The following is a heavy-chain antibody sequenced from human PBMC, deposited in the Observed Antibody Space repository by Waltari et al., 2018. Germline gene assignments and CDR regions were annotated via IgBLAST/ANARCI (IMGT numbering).Heavy chain of an antibody. J-gene: IGHJ4*02. V-gene: IGHV4-34*01. Sequence: QVRLQQWGAGLLKPSETLSLTCVVSGGSLSGYYWNWIRQPPGKGLEWIGEVNYGGTTNFNSSLKSRITVSIDTSNNQFSLNLNSVTAADTAVYYCAKQVAGSGWYLGWGQGTLVSVSS. CDR2: VNYGGTT. D-gene: IGHD6-19*01. CDR1: GGSLSGYY. CDR3: AKQVAGSGWYLG.